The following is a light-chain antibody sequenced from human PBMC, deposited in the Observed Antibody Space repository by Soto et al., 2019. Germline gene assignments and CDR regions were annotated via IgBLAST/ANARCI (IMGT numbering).Light chain of an antibody. CDR3: QQYNSYPWT. J-gene: IGKJ1*01. Sequence: DIQMTQSPSTLSASVGDRVTITCRASQSISNWLAWYQQKPGEAPKLLIYDASSLESGVPSRFSGSGSGTDFTLTISSLQPDDFATYYCQQYNSYPWTFGQGTKVEIK. CDR1: QSISNW. V-gene: IGKV1-5*01. CDR2: DAS.